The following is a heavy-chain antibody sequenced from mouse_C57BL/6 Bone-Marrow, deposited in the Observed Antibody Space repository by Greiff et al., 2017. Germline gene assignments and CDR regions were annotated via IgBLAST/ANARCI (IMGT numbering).Heavy chain of an antibody. Sequence: QVQLKESGAELVRPGTSVKMSCKASGYTFTNYWIGWAKQRPGHGLEWIGDIYPGGGYTNYNEKFKGKATLTADKSSSTAYMPFSSLTSEDSAIYYCARYGDSSGYVDWGQGTLVTVSA. D-gene: IGHD3-2*02. V-gene: IGHV1-63*01. CDR2: IYPGGGYT. CDR1: GYTFTNYW. J-gene: IGHJ3*01. CDR3: ARYGDSSGYVD.